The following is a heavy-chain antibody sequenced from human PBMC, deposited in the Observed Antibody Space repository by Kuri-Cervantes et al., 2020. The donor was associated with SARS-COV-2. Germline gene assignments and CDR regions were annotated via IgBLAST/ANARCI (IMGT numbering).Heavy chain of an antibody. CDR3: ARDPNANHNNWFDP. CDR1: GYTLTELS. CDR2: FDPEDGET. V-gene: IGHV1-24*01. J-gene: IGHJ5*02. D-gene: IGHD4/OR15-4a*01. Sequence: ASVKVSCKVSGYTLTELSMHWVRQAPGKGLEWMGRFDPEDGETIYAQKFQGRVTMTEDTSTDTAYMELSSLRSEDTAVYYCARDPNANHNNWFDPWGQGTLVTVSS.